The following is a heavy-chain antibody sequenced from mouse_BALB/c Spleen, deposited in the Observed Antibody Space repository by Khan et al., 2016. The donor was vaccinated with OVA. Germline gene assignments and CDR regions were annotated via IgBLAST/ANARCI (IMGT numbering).Heavy chain of an antibody. CDR1: GYTFTSYT. J-gene: IGHJ3*01. V-gene: IGHV1-4*01. CDR3: VRDGAYHRNDGWFAY. Sequence: VQLVESGAELARPGASVKMSCKASGYTFTSYTIHWIKKRPGQGLEWIGYINPSNDCTNYNQKFKDKATLTTDKSSTTAYLQLSSLTSDDSAVYNCVRDGAYHRNDGWFAYWGQGTLVTVSA. CDR2: INPSNDCT. D-gene: IGHD2-14*01.